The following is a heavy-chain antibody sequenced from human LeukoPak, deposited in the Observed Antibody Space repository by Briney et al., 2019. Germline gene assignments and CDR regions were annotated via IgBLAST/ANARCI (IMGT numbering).Heavy chain of an antibody. CDR1: GGSFSGYY. J-gene: IGHJ4*02. CDR2: INHSGST. Sequence: PSETLSLTCAVYGGSFSGYYWSWIRQPPGKGLEWIGEINHSGSTNYNPSLKSRVTISVDTSKNQFSLKLSSVTAADTAVYYCARGYYYDDYWGQGTLVTVSS. V-gene: IGHV4-34*01. D-gene: IGHD3-10*01. CDR3: ARGYYYDDY.